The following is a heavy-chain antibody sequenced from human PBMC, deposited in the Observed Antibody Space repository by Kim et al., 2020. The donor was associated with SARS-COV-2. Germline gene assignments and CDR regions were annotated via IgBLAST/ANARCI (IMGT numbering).Heavy chain of an antibody. CDR2: IYHSGST. J-gene: IGHJ4*02. Sequence: SETLSLTCTVSGYSISSGYYWGWIRQPPGKGLEWLGSIYHSGSTYYNPSLKSRVAISVDTSKNQFSLKLSSVTAADTAVYYCARDRGVRGTLDYWGQGTLVTVSS. D-gene: IGHD2-15*01. CDR1: GYSISSGYY. V-gene: IGHV4-38-2*02. CDR3: ARDRGVRGTLDY.